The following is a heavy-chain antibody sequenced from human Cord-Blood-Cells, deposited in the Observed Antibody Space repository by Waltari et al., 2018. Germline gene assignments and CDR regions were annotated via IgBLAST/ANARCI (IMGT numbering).Heavy chain of an antibody. V-gene: IGHV3-7*01. J-gene: IGHJ4*02. D-gene: IGHD6-13*01. CDR2: IKQDGSEK. CDR1: GFPFSSYW. Sequence: EVQLVESGGGLVQPGGSLRLSCAASGFPFSSYWMSWVRQAPGKGLEWVANIKQDGSEKYYVDSVKGRFTISRDNAKNSLYLQMNSLRAEDTAVYYCAREVRGYSSSWYDYWGQGTLVTVSS. CDR3: AREVRGYSSSWYDY.